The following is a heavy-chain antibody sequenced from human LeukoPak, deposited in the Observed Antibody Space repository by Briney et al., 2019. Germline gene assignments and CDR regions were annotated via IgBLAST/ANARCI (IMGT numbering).Heavy chain of an antibody. CDR1: GFTFSSYA. Sequence: GGSLRLSCAASGFTFSSYAMSWVRQAPGKGLEWVSAISGSGGSTYYADSVKGRFTISRDNSKSTVYLQMNSLRAEDTAVYYCASWPVGWYGEDSWGQGTLVTVSS. CDR2: ISGSGGST. J-gene: IGHJ4*02. CDR3: ASWPVGWYGEDS. D-gene: IGHD6-19*01. V-gene: IGHV3-23*01.